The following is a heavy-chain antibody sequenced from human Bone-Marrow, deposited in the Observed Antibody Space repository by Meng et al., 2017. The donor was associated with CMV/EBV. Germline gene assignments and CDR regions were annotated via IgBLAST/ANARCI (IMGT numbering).Heavy chain of an antibody. V-gene: IGHV4-61*08. CDR2: IYYSGST. J-gene: IGHJ4*02. D-gene: IGHD6-13*01. Sequence: SETLSLTCTVSGGSISSGDYYWSWIRQPPGKGLEWIGYIYYSGSTNYNPSLKSRVTISVDTSKNQFSLKLSSVTAADTAVYYCARVRSSSWYYFDYWGQGTLVTVSS. CDR1: GGSISSGDYY. CDR3: ARVRSSSWYYFDY.